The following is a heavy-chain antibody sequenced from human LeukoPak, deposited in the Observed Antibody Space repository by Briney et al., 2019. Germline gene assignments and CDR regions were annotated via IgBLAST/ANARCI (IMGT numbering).Heavy chain of an antibody. CDR3: ARDKGYCSGGACYMFHN. D-gene: IGHD2-15*01. CDR1: VGPFRSYV. Sequence: ASVKVSCKASVGPFRSYVFSWVRQAPGQGLEWMGGIIPMFGTTSYAQHFQGRLTITADESTGTAYMELSSLTSDDTAVYFCARDKGYCSGGACYMFHNWGQGTPVTVSS. V-gene: IGHV1-69*13. J-gene: IGHJ4*02. CDR2: IIPMFGTT.